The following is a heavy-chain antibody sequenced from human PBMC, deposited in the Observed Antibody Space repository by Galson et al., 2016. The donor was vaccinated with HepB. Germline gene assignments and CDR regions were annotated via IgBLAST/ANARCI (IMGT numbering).Heavy chain of an antibody. Sequence: SLRLSCAASGFTFTNSVMSWVRQAPGRGLEWVSGINRSSVATHYADFVQGRVTISRDKSKNTLYLYMNNLTSGDTAMYYCGKHGGFDYWGQGALVTVSS. J-gene: IGHJ4*02. CDR1: GFTFTNSV. CDR3: GKHGGFDY. V-gene: IGHV3-23*01. CDR2: INRSSVAT. D-gene: IGHD3-16*01.